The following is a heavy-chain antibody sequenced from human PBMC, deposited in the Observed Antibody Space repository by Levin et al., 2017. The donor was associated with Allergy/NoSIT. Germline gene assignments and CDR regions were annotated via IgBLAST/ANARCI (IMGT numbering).Heavy chain of an antibody. CDR2: INSDGTST. CDR1: GFTFRNYW. V-gene: IGHV3-74*03. D-gene: IGHD5-12*01. CDR3: ARDLVDTVPTIN. J-gene: IGHJ4*02. Sequence: GESLKISCAASGFTFRNYWMHWVRQTPGKGLVWVSRINSDGTSTEYADSAKGRFTISRDNAKNMLYLQMNSLRAEDAALYYCARDLVDTVPTINWGQGTLVTVSS.